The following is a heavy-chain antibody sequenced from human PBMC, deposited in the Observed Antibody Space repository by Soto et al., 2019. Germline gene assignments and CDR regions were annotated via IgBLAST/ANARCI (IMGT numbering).Heavy chain of an antibody. CDR3: AREMEDFWSGYYTYYYGMDV. V-gene: IGHV3-48*03. J-gene: IGHJ6*02. D-gene: IGHD3-3*01. Sequence: GGSLRLSCAASGFTFSSYEMNWVRQAPGKGLEWVSYISSSGSTIYYADSVKGRFTISRDNAKNSLYLQMNSLRAEDTAVYYCAREMEDFWSGYYTYYYGMDVWGQGTTVTVSS. CDR2: ISSSGSTI. CDR1: GFTFSSYE.